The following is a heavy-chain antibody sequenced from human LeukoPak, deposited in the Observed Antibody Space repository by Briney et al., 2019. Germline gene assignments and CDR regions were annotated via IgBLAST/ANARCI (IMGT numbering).Heavy chain of an antibody. CDR3: ARATNYYDSSGPYYFDY. J-gene: IGHJ4*02. D-gene: IGHD3-22*01. CDR1: GGSISSSSYY. V-gene: IGHV4-39*07. Sequence: SETLSLTCTVSGGSISSSSYYWGWIRQPPGKGLEWIGSIYYSGSTYYNPSLKSRVTISVDTSKNQFSLKLSSVTAADTAVYYCARATNYYDSSGPYYFDYWGQGTLVTVSS. CDR2: IYYSGST.